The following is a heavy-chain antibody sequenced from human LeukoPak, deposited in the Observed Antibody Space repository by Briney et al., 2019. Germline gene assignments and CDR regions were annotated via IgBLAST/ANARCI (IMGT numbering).Heavy chain of an antibody. CDR3: ARDIYCSSTSCYAGWDYYYYGMDV. D-gene: IGHD2-2*01. V-gene: IGHV3-33*01. CDR1: GFTFSSYG. CDR2: IWYDGSNK. J-gene: IGHJ6*02. Sequence: GRSLRLSCAASGFTFSSYGMHWVRQAPGKGLVWVAVIWYDGSNKYYADSVKGRFTISRDNSKNTLYLQMNSLRAEDTAVYYCARDIYCSSTSCYAGWDYYYYGMDVWGQGTTVTVSS.